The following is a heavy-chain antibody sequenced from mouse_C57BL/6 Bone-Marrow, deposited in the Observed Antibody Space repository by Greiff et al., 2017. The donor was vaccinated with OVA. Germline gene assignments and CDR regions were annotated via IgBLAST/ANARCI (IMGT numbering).Heavy chain of an antibody. V-gene: IGHV1-81*01. CDR3: ARTYYYGSSYGDY. D-gene: IGHD1-1*01. CDR2: IYPRSGNT. Sequence: QVQLKESGAELARPGASVKLSCKASGYTFTSYGISWVKQRTGQGLEWIGEIYPRSGNTYYNEKFKGKATLTADKSSSTAYMELRSLTSEDSAVYFCARTYYYGSSYGDYWGQGTSVTVSS. J-gene: IGHJ4*01. CDR1: GYTFTSYG.